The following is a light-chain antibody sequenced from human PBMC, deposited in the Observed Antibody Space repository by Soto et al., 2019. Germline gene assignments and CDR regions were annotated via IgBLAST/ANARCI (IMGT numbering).Light chain of an antibody. CDR2: DAS. CDR1: QSVSSN. V-gene: IGKV3-15*01. CDR3: HQYTPWPPIT. Sequence: EVVRTQSPATLSVSPGERATLSCRASQSVSSNLAWYQQKPGQAPRLLIYDASTRATGIPARFSGSGSGTEFTLTISSLQPEDFAIYYCHQYTPWPPITLAQGTRLEIK. J-gene: IGKJ5*01.